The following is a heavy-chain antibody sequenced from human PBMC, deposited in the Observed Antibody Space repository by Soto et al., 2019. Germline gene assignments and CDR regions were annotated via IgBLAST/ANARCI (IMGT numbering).Heavy chain of an antibody. Sequence: QVQLQESGPGLVKPSETLSLTCTVSGGSISSYYWSWIRQPAGKGLEWIGRIYTSGSTNYSPSLKSRVAVSVDTSKNQFCLKLNSVTAADTAVYYCARVGQRTWDWFDPWGQGTLVTVSS. V-gene: IGHV4-4*07. CDR2: IYTSGST. CDR3: ARVGQRTWDWFDP. CDR1: GGSISSYY. D-gene: IGHD6-25*01. J-gene: IGHJ5*02.